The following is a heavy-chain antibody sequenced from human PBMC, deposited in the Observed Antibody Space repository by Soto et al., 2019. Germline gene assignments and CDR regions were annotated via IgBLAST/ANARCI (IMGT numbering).Heavy chain of an antibody. J-gene: IGHJ6*02. V-gene: IGHV3-66*01. Sequence: EVQLVESGGTLVQPGGSLKLSCAASGFDASVNFMTWVRQAPGKGLEWVSAINNAGTTFYADSVKGRFTISRDDSKNTLFLQMNSLRVEDTAMYYCVRENYYYGMDVWCQGTAVTVSS. CDR2: INNAGTT. CDR1: GFDASVNF. CDR3: VRENYYYGMDV.